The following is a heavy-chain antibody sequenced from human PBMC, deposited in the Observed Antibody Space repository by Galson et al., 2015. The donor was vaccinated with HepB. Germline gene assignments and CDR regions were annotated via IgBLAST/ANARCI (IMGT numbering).Heavy chain of an antibody. V-gene: IGHV3-21*01. J-gene: IGHJ4*02. D-gene: IGHD3-16*01. CDR1: GFTFSTYT. Sequence: SLRLSCAASGFTFSTYTMNWVRQAPGKGLEWVSSISSSSTYIYYADSMKGRFTISRDNAKNSLYLQMNSLRAEDTAVYYCARDKEGGPDYWGQGILVTVSS. CDR2: ISSSSTYI. CDR3: ARDKEGGPDY.